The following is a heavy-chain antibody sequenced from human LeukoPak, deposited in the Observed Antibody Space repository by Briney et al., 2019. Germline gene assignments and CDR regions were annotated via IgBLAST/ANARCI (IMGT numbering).Heavy chain of an antibody. D-gene: IGHD1-26*01. V-gene: IGHV3-30-3*01. CDR1: GFTFSSYA. Sequence: PGGSLRLSCTASGFTFSSYAMHWVRQAPGKGLEWVAVISYDGSNKYYAESVKGRFTVSRDNSKNTVNLQMNSLKPEDTAVYYCARGDSGSSHFEYWAREPWSPSPQ. CDR2: ISYDGSNK. CDR3: ARGDSGSSHFEY. J-gene: IGHJ4*02.